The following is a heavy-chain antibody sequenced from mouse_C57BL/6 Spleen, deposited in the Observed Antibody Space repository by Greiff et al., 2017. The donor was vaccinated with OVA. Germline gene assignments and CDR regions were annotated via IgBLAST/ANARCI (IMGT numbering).Heavy chain of an antibody. CDR1: GFTFSDYY. CDR2: INYDGSST. Sequence: EVMLVESEGGLVQPGSSMKLSCTASGFTFSDYYMAWVRQVPEKGLEWVANINYDGSSTYYLDSLKSRFIISRDNAKNILYLQMSSLKSEDTATYYCARVYYDYDDYAMDYWGQGTSVTVSS. J-gene: IGHJ4*01. D-gene: IGHD2-4*01. CDR3: ARVYYDYDDYAMDY. V-gene: IGHV5-16*01.